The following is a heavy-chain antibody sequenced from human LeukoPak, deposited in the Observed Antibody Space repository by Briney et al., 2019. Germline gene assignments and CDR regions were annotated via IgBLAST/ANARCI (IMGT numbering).Heavy chain of an antibody. J-gene: IGHJ4*02. CDR3: VRVYIYGRSYFDY. CDR2: IHRGGTT. D-gene: IGHD5-18*01. CDR1: GYSINSGFY. Sequence: SETLSLTCTVSGYSINSGFYWGWIRQPPGKGLEWIGTIHRGGTTDYNPSLRSRLTISVDTSKNQFSLHLTSVTAADTAVYYCVRVYIYGRSYFDYWGQGTLVTVSS. V-gene: IGHV4-38-2*02.